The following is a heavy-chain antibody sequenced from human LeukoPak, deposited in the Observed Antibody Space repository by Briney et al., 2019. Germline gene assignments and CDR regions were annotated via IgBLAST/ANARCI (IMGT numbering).Heavy chain of an antibody. D-gene: IGHD4-17*01. CDR1: GFTFSSYA. Sequence: GGSLRLSCAASGFTFSSYAMSWVRQAPGKGLEWVSAISGSDGSTYYADSVQGRLTISRDNSKSTLYPQMNNLRAEDTAVYYCAKDKGTAAGFYGDYAPYCFDYWGQGTLVTVSS. V-gene: IGHV3-23*01. J-gene: IGHJ4*02. CDR2: ISGSDGST. CDR3: AKDKGTAAGFYGDYAPYCFDY.